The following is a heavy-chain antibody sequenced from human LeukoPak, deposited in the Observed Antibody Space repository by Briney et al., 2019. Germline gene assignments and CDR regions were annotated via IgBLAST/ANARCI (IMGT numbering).Heavy chain of an antibody. CDR3: ARGQLWSYYHDY. Sequence: GGSLRLSCAASGFTFSSYWIHWVRQAPGKGLVWVSRIKGDESSTNYADSVKGRFTISRDNAKNTVYLEMNSLRAEDTAVYYCARGQLWSYYHDYWGQGTLVTVSS. D-gene: IGHD5-18*01. CDR1: GFTFSSYW. J-gene: IGHJ4*02. CDR2: IKGDESST. V-gene: IGHV3-74*01.